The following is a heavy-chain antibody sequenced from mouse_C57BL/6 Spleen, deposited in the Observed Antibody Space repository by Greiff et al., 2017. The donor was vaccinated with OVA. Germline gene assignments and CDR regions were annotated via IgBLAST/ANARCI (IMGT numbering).Heavy chain of an antibody. J-gene: IGHJ1*03. CDR2: IYPGDGDT. D-gene: IGHD2-3*01. Sequence: QVRLQQPGPELVKPGASVKISCKASGYAFSSSWMNWVKQRPGKGLEWIGRIYPGDGDTNYNGKFKGKATLTADKSSSTAYMQLSSLTSEDSAVYFCARFDGYYWYFDVWGTGTTVTVSS. V-gene: IGHV1-82*01. CDR1: GYAFSSSW. CDR3: ARFDGYYWYFDV.